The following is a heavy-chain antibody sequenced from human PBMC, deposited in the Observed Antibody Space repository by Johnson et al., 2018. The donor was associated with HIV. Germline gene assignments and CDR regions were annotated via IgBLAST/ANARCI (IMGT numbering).Heavy chain of an antibody. J-gene: IGHJ3*02. CDR2: IDTAGST. CDR3: ARDKGIAAAATDDAFDI. CDR1: GFTVSSNY. V-gene: IGHV3-66*01. Sequence: VQLVESGGGLVRPGGSLRLSCPASGFTVSSNYMSWVRQAPGKGLEWVSVIDTAGSTYDADSVKGRFTISRDISKNTLYLQMNSLRAEDKAVDYCARDKGIAAAATDDAFDIWGQGTMVTVSS. D-gene: IGHD6-13*01.